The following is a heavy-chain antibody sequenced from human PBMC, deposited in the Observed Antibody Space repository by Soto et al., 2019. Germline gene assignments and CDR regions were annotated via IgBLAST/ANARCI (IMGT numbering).Heavy chain of an antibody. V-gene: IGHV3-9*01. Sequence: GGSLRLSCVGTGLNFDDFAMHWVRQAPGKGLEWVSGITWNGRVLAYADSVKGRFTISRDNARNSLYLQMDSLRDEDTALYYCAKGRYDFWSPYYFDSWGQGTLVTVSS. J-gene: IGHJ4*02. CDR3: AKGRYDFWSPYYFDS. D-gene: IGHD3-3*01. CDR2: ITWNGRVL. CDR1: GLNFDDFA.